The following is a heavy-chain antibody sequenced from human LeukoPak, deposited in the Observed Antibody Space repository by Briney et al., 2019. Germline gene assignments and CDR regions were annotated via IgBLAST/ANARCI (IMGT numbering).Heavy chain of an antibody. Sequence: GGSLRLSCAASGFTVSSSHMSWVRQTPGKGLEWVSLIYSSGNIYYADSVKGRFTISRDNSKNTLYLQMNSLRTEDTAVYYCVRAPSGYVIYWGQGTLVTVSS. D-gene: IGHD5-12*01. CDR3: VRAPSGYVIY. CDR1: GFTVSSSH. CDR2: IYSSGNI. V-gene: IGHV3-66*02. J-gene: IGHJ4*02.